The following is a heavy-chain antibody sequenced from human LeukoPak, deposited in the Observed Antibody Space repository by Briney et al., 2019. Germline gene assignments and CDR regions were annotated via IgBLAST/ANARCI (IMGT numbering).Heavy chain of an antibody. CDR2: ISSRSSYI. J-gene: IGHJ5*02. CDR3: ARRNDP. CDR1: GFTFSSYS. V-gene: IGHV3-21*01. Sequence: GGSLRLSCAASGFTFSSYSMNWVRQAPGKGLEWVSSISSRSSYIYYADSVKGRFTISRDNAKNSLYLQMNSLRAEDTAVYYCARRNDPWGQGTLVTVSS.